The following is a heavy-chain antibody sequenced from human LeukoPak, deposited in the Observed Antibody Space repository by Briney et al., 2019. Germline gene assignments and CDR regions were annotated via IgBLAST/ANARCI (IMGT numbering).Heavy chain of an antibody. CDR2: IYYSGST. D-gene: IGHD5-18*01. Sequence: SETLSLTCTVSGGSISSHYWSWIRQPPGKGLEWIGYIYYSGSTNYNPSLKSRVTISVDTSKNQFSLKLSSVTAADTAVYYCARVGGYSYGPFDYWGRGTLVTVSS. J-gene: IGHJ4*02. CDR3: ARVGGYSYGPFDY. V-gene: IGHV4-59*11. CDR1: GGSISSHY.